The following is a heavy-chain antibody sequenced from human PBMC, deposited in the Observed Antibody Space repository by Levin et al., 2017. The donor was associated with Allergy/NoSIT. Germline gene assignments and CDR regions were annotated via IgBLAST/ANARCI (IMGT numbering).Heavy chain of an antibody. Sequence: GGSLRLSCAASGFTFSSYGMHWVRQAPGKGLEWVAVISYAGSHEYYADSVKGRFTISRDNSKNTLSLQMNSLRAEDTAVYYCARDQFYCGGGGCYGVDYWGQGTLVTVSS. CDR1: GFTFSSYG. V-gene: IGHV3-30*03. D-gene: IGHD2-15*01. CDR2: ISYAGSHE. CDR3: ARDQFYCGGGGCYGVDY. J-gene: IGHJ4*02.